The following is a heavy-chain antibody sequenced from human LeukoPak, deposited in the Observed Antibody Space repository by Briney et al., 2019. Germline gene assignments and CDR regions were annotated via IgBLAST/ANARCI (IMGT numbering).Heavy chain of an antibody. CDR3: ARRKSSRGLDY. Sequence: GRSLRLSCAGAGFTFSNYAMHWVRQAPGKGLEWVAVISYDGSNKYYADSVKGRFTISRDNSKNTLYLQMNSLRAEDTAVYYCARRKSSRGLDYWGQGTLVTVSS. CDR2: ISYDGSNK. CDR1: GFTFSNYA. J-gene: IGHJ4*02. D-gene: IGHD6-13*01. V-gene: IGHV3-30-3*01.